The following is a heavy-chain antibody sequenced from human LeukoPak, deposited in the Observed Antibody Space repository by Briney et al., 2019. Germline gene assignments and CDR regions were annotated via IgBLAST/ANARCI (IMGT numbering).Heavy chain of an antibody. CDR2: VFQSVAT. CDR1: GDSITSSSYY. J-gene: IGHJ4*02. V-gene: IGHV4-39*01. D-gene: IGHD3-10*01. CDR3: AREYYGTFEF. Sequence: SETLSLTCTVSGDSITSSSYYWAWIRQPPGKGLEWIGSVFQSVATYYNPSLQGRVTMSIDTSKNLCSLKLSSVTAADTAVYYCAREYYGTFEFWGQGTLVPVSP.